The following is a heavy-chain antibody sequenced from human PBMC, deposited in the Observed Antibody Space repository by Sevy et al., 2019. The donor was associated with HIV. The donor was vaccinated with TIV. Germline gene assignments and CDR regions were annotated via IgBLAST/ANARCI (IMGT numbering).Heavy chain of an antibody. D-gene: IGHD4-4*01. J-gene: IGHJ5*02. CDR1: GFTFSSYA. Sequence: GGSLRLSCAASGFTFSSYAMSWVRQAPGKGLEWVSAISGSGGSTYYADSVKGRVTISRDNSKNKLYLQMNSLRAEDTAVYYCAKGGDYSPNEGWFDPWGQGTLVTVSS. CDR2: ISGSGGST. V-gene: IGHV3-23*01. CDR3: AKGGDYSPNEGWFDP.